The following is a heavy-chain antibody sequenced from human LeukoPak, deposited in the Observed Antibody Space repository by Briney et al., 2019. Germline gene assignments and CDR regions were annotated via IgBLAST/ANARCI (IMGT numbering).Heavy chain of an antibody. J-gene: IGHJ4*02. V-gene: IGHV1-2*02. CDR1: GYTFSDYY. CDR3: AKSAQYSSAWFTGSFDC. D-gene: IGHD6-13*01. Sequence: ASVKVSCKASGYTFSDYYMHWVRQAPGQGLEWMGWINPNSGDTHYAQMFQGRVTMTRDTSINAAYMELRRLRSDDTAVYYCAKSAQYSSAWFTGSFDCWGQGTLVTVSS. CDR2: INPNSGDT.